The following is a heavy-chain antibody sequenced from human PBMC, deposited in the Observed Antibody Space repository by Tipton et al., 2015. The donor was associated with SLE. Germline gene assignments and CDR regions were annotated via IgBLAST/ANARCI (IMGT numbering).Heavy chain of an antibody. J-gene: IGHJ3*01. CDR1: GGSISTFY. V-gene: IGHV4-59*01. CDR2: IFYSDNT. D-gene: IGHD5-18*01. Sequence: LRLSCTVSGGSISTFYWTWIRQPPGKGLEWIGYIFYSDNTNYNPSVKSRVTISVDTSKNQFSLELNSVTAADTAVYYCARGYTPDGFELWSPATMVTVSS. CDR3: ARGYTPDGFEL.